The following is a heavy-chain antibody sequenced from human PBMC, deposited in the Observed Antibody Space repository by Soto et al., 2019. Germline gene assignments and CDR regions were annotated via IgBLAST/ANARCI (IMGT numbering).Heavy chain of an antibody. CDR2: ISYDGSNK. CDR1: GFTFSSYA. Sequence: ESGGDVVQPGRSLRLSCAASGFTFSSYAMHWVRQAPGKGLEWVAVISYDGSNKYYADSVKGRFTISRDNSKNTLYLQMNSLRAEDTAVYYCARDWEPPDYWGQGTLVTVSS. V-gene: IGHV3-30-3*01. CDR3: ARDWEPPDY. J-gene: IGHJ4*02. D-gene: IGHD1-26*01.